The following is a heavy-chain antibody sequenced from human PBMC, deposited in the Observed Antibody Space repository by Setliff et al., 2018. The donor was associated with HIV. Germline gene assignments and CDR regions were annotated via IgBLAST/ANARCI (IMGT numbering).Heavy chain of an antibody. CDR3: VTSKPHNWNDGANWFDP. CDR1: GLSINFGYY. CDR2: VYHDGNS. D-gene: IGHD1-20*01. Sequence: SETLALTCSVSGLSINFGYYWGWIRQPPGKGLEWIGSVYHDGNSYFNPSLKSRVTISMDTSKNQVSLRLKSVTAADTAIYYCVTSKPHNWNDGANWFDPWGQGTLVTVSS. J-gene: IGHJ5*02. V-gene: IGHV4-38-2*02.